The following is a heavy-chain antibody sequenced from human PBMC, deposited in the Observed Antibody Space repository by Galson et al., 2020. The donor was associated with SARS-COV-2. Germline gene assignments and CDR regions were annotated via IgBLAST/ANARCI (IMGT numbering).Heavy chain of an antibody. J-gene: IGHJ6*03. CDR3: PRIWVEPGPLYFYFDYYMDV. Sequence: SGPTLVKPTETLTLTCTVSGFSLNHARMAVSWIRQPPGKALEWLAHIFSNDQKSYSTSLKTRLTISKDASKSQVVLTMTDMDPVDTATYYCPRIWVEPGPLYFYFDYYMDVWGKGTTVSVSS. CDR1: GFSLNHARMA. D-gene: IGHD2-8*01. V-gene: IGHV2-26*01. CDR2: IFSNDQK.